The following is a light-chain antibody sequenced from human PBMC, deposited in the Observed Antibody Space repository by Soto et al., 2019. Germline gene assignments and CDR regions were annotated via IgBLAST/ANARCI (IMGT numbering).Light chain of an antibody. V-gene: IGLV2-8*01. J-gene: IGLJ2*01. CDR3: SSYAGSNNLV. CDR2: EVS. Sequence: QSALTQPPSASGSPGQSVTISCTGTSSDAGGYNYVSWYQQHQGKAPKLLIYEVSKRPSGVPDRFSGSKSGNTASLTVSGLQAEDEADYYCSSYAGSNNLVFGGGTKLTVL. CDR1: SSDAGGYNY.